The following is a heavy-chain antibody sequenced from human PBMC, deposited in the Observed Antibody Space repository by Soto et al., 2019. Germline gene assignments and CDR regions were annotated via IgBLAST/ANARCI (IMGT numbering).Heavy chain of an antibody. CDR1: GFTFSSYS. V-gene: IGHV3-21*01. J-gene: IGHJ4*02. CDR3: ARDVVSPYYFDY. D-gene: IGHD3-22*01. Sequence: GGSLRLSCAASGFTFSSYSMNWVRQAPGKGLEWVSSISRSSSYIYYADSVKGRFTISRDNAKNSLYLQMNSLRAEDTAVYYCARDVVSPYYFDYWGQGTLVTVSS. CDR2: ISRSSSYI.